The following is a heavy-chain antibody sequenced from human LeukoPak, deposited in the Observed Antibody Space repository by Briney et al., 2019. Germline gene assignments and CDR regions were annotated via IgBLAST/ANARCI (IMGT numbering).Heavy chain of an antibody. J-gene: IGHJ4*02. CDR3: ARQVVAVAGTGYFDY. D-gene: IGHD6-19*01. V-gene: IGHV4-31*03. CDR2: IYSSGST. CDR1: GGSFSTGGYY. Sequence: PSQTLSLTCTVSGGSFSTGGYYWSWIRQHPGKGLECIGYIYSSGSTYYNPSLKSRVTISVDTSKNQFSLRLSSVTAADTAVYFCARQVVAVAGTGYFDYWGQGTLVTVSS.